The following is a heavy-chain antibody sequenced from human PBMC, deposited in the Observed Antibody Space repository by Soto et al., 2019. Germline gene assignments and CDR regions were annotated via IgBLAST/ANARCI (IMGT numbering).Heavy chain of an antibody. CDR3: AKETLGYCSSGSCRIDY. V-gene: IGHV3-23*01. J-gene: IGHJ4*02. CDR1: GFTFSNFA. Sequence: PGGSLRLSCAASGFTFSNFAMSWVRQAPGKGLEWVSTISGSGDSTYYADSVRGRFTISRDNSKNTLYLQMNSLRAEDTAVYYCAKETLGYCSSGSCRIDYWGQGTLVTVSS. CDR2: ISGSGDST. D-gene: IGHD2-15*01.